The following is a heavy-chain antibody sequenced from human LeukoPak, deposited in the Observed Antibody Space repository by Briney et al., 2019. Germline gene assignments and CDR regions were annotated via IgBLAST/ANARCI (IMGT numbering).Heavy chain of an antibody. Sequence: GASVTVSFTASGGTFSSYAISWVRQAPGQGLEWMGGIIPIFGTANYAQKFQGRVTITADESTSTAYMELSSLRSEDTAVYYCAREGPLIFGVVDYYGMDVWGQGTTVTVSS. CDR1: GGTFSSYA. CDR3: AREGPLIFGVVDYYGMDV. V-gene: IGHV1-69*13. D-gene: IGHD3-3*01. J-gene: IGHJ6*02. CDR2: IIPIFGTA.